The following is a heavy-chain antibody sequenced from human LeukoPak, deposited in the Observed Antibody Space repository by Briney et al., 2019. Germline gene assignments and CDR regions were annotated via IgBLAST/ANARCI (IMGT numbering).Heavy chain of an antibody. CDR1: GYTFTSYG. J-gene: IGHJ3*02. Sequence: ASVKVSCKASGYTFTSYGISWVRQAPGQGLEWMGWISAYNGNTNYAQKLQGRVTMTTDTSTSTAYMELRSLRSDDTAVYYCAREYYYDSSGPPDAFDIWGQGTMVTVSS. CDR2: ISAYNGNT. V-gene: IGHV1-18*01. D-gene: IGHD3-22*01. CDR3: AREYYYDSSGPPDAFDI.